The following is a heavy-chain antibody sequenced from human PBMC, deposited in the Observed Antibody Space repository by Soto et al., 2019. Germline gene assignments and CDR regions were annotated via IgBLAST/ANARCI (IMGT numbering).Heavy chain of an antibody. CDR3: ARQGFDNNWFDP. J-gene: IGHJ5*02. Sequence: GESLKISCKGSGYSFTSYRISWVRQMPGKGLEWMGRIDPSDSYTNYSPSFQGHVTISADKSISTAYLQWSSLKASDTATYYCARQGFDNNWFDPWGQGTLVTVSS. CDR2: IDPSDSYT. D-gene: IGHD3-10*01. V-gene: IGHV5-10-1*01. CDR1: GYSFTSYR.